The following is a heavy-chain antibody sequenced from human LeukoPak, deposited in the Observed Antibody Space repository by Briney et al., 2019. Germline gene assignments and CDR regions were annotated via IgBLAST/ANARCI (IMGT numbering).Heavy chain of an antibody. CDR2: IKQDGSAK. CDR3: ARRYFDS. V-gene: IGHV3-7*03. CDR1: GFTFSNYG. J-gene: IGHJ4*02. Sequence: GRSLRLSCAASGFTFSNYGMHWVRQAPGKGLEWVANIKQDGSAKYYVDSVKGRFTISRDNAKNSLYLQMNSLRAEDTAVYYCARRYFDSWGQGTLVTVSS.